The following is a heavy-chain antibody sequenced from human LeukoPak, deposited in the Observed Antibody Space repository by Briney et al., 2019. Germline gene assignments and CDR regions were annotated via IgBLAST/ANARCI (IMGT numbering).Heavy chain of an antibody. D-gene: IGHD3-10*01. CDR3: ARRICGSGSYYGYYYYYMDV. CDR2: INHSGST. Sequence: KSGGSLRLSCAASGFTFSDYYWSWIRQPPGKGLEWIGEINHSGSTNYNPSLKSRVTISVDTSKNQFSLKLSSVTAADTAVYYCARRICGSGSYYGYYYYYMDVWGKGTTVTISS. V-gene: IGHV4-34*01. CDR1: GFTFSDYY. J-gene: IGHJ6*03.